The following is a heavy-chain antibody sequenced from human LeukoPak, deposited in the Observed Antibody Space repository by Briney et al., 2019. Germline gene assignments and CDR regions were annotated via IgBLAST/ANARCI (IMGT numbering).Heavy chain of an antibody. D-gene: IGHD1-26*01. CDR2: INPNSGGT. CDR1: GYTFTGYY. CDR3: AKDLLSGSYQPFDY. J-gene: IGHJ4*02. V-gene: IGHV1-2*02. Sequence: ASVRVSCKASGYTFTGYYVHWVRQAPGQGLEWMGWINPNSGGTIYAQKFQGRVTMTRDTSISTAYMELSRLRSDDTAVYYCAKDLLSGSYQPFDYWGQGTLVTVSS.